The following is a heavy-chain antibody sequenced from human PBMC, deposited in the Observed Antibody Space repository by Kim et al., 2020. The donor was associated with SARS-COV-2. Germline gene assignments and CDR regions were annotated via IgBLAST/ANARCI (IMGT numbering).Heavy chain of an antibody. CDR3: AKDLGVSLYDILTGYYEGFGALDD. V-gene: IGHV3-43*02. CDR1: GFTFDDYA. Sequence: GGSLRLSCAASGFTFDDYAMHWVRQAPGKGLEWVSLISGDGGSTYYADSVKGRFTISRDNSKNSLYLQMNSLRTEDTALYYCAKDLGVSLYDILTGYYEGFGALDDWGQGTLVTGSS. J-gene: IGHJ4*02. D-gene: IGHD3-9*01. CDR2: ISGDGGST.